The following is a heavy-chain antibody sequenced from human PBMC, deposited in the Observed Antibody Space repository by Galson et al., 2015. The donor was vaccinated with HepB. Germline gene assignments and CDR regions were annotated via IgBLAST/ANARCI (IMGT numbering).Heavy chain of an antibody. V-gene: IGHV1-24*01. CDR3: ATRLGYDYVWGSYLYYFDY. CDR1: GYTLTELS. Sequence: SVKVSCKVSGYTLTELSMHWVRQAPGKGLEWMGGFDPEDGETIYAQKFQGRVTMTEDTSTDTAYMELSSLRSEDTAVYYCATRLGYDYVWGSYLYYFDYWGQGTLVTVSS. D-gene: IGHD3-16*01. CDR2: FDPEDGET. J-gene: IGHJ4*02.